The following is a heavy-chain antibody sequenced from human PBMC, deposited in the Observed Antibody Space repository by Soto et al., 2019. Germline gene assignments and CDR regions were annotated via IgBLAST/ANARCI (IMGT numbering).Heavy chain of an antibody. V-gene: IGHV3-30*18. J-gene: IGHJ6*02. CDR3: AKSRGSGNNGMDV. CDR1: GFTFSSYG. CDR2: ISYDGSNK. Sequence: QVQLVESGGGVVQPGRSLRLSCAASGFTFSSYGMHWVRQAPGKGLEWVAVISYDGSNKYYADSVKGRFTISRDNYKNTWYLQMNSLRAEDTAVYYCAKSRGSGNNGMDVWGQGTTVTVSS. D-gene: IGHD3-10*01.